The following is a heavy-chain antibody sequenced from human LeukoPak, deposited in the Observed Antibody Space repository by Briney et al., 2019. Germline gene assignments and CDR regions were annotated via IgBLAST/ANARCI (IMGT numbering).Heavy chain of an antibody. J-gene: IGHJ6*03. V-gene: IGHV3-7*01. CDR1: EFIVSINY. CDR2: IKQDGSEK. Sequence: PGGSLRLSCTASEFIVSINYMTWVRQAPGKGLEWVANIKQDGSEKYYVDSVKGRFTISRDNAKNSLYLQMNSLRAEDTAVYYCARASDSYSGSYYLFGEYYYMDVWGKGTTVTISS. D-gene: IGHD1-26*01. CDR3: ARASDSYSGSYYLFGEYYYMDV.